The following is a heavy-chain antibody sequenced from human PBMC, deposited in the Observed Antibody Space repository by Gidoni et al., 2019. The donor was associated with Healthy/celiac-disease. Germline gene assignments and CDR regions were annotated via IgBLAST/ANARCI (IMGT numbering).Heavy chain of an antibody. CDR3: AKYPAYGSGTGGYYFDY. D-gene: IGHD3-10*01. CDR2: ISGSGGST. Sequence: EVQLLESGGGLVQPGVSLRLSCAASGFTFSSYAMSWVRQAPGKGLELVSAISGSGGSTYYADSVKGRFTISRDNSKNTLYLQMNSLRAEDTAVYYCAKYPAYGSGTGGYYFDYWGQGTLVTVSS. J-gene: IGHJ4*02. CDR1: GFTFSSYA. V-gene: IGHV3-23*01.